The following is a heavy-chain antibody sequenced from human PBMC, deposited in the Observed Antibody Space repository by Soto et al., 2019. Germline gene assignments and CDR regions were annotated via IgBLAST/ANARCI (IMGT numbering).Heavy chain of an antibody. V-gene: IGHV1-18*01. D-gene: IGHD3-22*01. Sequence: ASVKVCCKASGYTFTSYGMSWVRQDTEQGLEWMGWISAYNGNTNYAQKLQGRVTMTTDTSTSTAYMELRSLRSDDTAVYYCARDPDSSGYSDAFDIWGQGTMVTVSS. CDR1: GYTFTSYG. J-gene: IGHJ3*02. CDR2: ISAYNGNT. CDR3: ARDPDSSGYSDAFDI.